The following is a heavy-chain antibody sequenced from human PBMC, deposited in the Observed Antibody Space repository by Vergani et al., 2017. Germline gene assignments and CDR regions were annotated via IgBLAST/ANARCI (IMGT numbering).Heavy chain of an antibody. Sequence: EVHLLESGGGLIQPGGSLRISCAASGFTFDNYAMTWVRQDPGKGLQWVSGISGSGSSKLYEDSLKGRVTISRDNSKNTLYLQMNSLRAEDTAVYYCARDYYYGSGSPDPWGQGTLVTVSS. CDR2: ISGSGSSK. J-gene: IGHJ5*02. CDR1: GFTFDNYA. V-gene: IGHV3-23*01. D-gene: IGHD3-10*01. CDR3: ARDYYYGSGSPDP.